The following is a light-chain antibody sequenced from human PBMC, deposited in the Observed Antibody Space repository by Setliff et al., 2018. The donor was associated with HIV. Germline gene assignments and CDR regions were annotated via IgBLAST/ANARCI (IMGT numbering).Light chain of an antibody. CDR3: SSHKISTTV. CDR2: DVS. CDR1: SIDVGGYNS. V-gene: IGLV2-14*03. J-gene: IGLJ2*01. Sequence: QSVLTQPASVSGSPGQSITISCTGTSIDVGGYNSVSWYQQHPGKAPKLLIYDVSSRPSGISDRFSGTKSGNTASLTISGLQAEDDADYYCSSHKISTTVFGGGTKVTVL.